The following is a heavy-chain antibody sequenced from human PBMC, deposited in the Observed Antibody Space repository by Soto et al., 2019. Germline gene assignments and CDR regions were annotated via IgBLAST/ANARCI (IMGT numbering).Heavy chain of an antibody. D-gene: IGHD3-3*02. V-gene: IGHV3-23*01. Sequence: EVHLLESAGGLVQPGGSLRISCAASGFVFSDYAMSWVRQAPGKGLEWLSAISGDAHDTYYAASVKDRFTISRDNSKNTLYLQMVSLRVEDTARYYCVKDAPQPFSDWGRGTLVTVSS. CDR3: VKDAPQPFSD. CDR2: ISGDAHDT. CDR1: GFVFSDYA. J-gene: IGHJ4*02.